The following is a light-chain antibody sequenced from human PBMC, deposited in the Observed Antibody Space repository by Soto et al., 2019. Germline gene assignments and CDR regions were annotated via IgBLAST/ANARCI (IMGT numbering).Light chain of an antibody. CDR3: SSYSGSYSDVI. V-gene: IGLV2-8*01. Sequence: QSALTQPPSASGSPGQSVTISCAGTYNDVGDYNYVSWYQQHPGKVPKLLIYGVTEWPSGVPGRFSGSKSGNTAFLTVSDLQPADEAVYYCSSYSGSYSDVIFGGGTKLTVL. J-gene: IGLJ2*01. CDR1: YNDVGDYNY. CDR2: GVT.